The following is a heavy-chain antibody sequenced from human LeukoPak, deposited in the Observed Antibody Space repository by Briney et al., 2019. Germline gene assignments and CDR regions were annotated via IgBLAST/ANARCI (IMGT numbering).Heavy chain of an antibody. CDR3: ARGSVQQWPQIWYAFDI. V-gene: IGHV4-59*12. CDR1: GGSISSYY. J-gene: IGHJ3*02. D-gene: IGHD6-19*01. Sequence: PSETLSLTCTVSGGSISSYYWSWIRQPPGKGLEWIGCLSYSGSTNYNPSLKSRVTISVDTSKNQFSLKLSSVTAADTAVYYCARGSVQQWPQIWYAFDIWGQGTMVTVSS. CDR2: LSYSGST.